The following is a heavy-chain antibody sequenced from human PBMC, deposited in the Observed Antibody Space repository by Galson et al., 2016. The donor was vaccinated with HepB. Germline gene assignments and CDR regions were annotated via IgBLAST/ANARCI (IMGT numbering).Heavy chain of an antibody. CDR3: ASNWELPFDF. D-gene: IGHD3-10*01. CDR1: GPSLNSTPHY. CDR2: IYYSGGA. V-gene: IGHV4-39*07. J-gene: IGHJ4*02. Sequence: ETLSLTCTVFGPSLNSTPHYWTWVRQPPGKGLDWSGSIYYSGGAYYSPSLKSRILISVDTSQTHSSLKLTSVTAADTAVCYCASNWELPFDFWGQGLLVTVSS.